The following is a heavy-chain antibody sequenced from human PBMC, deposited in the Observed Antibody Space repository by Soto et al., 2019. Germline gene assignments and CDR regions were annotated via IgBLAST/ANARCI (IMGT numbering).Heavy chain of an antibody. J-gene: IGHJ6*02. Sequence: GGSLRLSCAASGFTFDDYTMHWVRQAPGKGLEWVSLISWDGGSTYYADSVKGRFTISRDNSKNSLYLQMNGLRTEDTASYYCAKDTGGYRLRYYYYGMDVWGQGTTVTVSS. CDR3: AKDTGGYRLRYYYYGMDV. CDR2: ISWDGGST. D-gene: IGHD3-16*02. CDR1: GFTFDDYT. V-gene: IGHV3-43*01.